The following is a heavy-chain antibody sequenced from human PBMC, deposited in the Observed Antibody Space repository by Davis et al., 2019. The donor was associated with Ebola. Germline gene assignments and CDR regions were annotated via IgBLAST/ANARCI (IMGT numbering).Heavy chain of an antibody. CDR2: INPSGGST. J-gene: IGHJ6*02. CDR3: AGHVRGYSLSYYGMDV. D-gene: IGHD3-3*01. V-gene: IGHV1-46*01. CDR1: GYTFTSYY. Sequence: ASVKVSCKASGYTFTSYYMHWVRQAPGQGLEWMGIINPSGGSTSYAQKFQGRVTMTRDTSTSTAYMELSSLRSEDTAVYYCAGHVRGYSLSYYGMDVWGQGTTVTVSS.